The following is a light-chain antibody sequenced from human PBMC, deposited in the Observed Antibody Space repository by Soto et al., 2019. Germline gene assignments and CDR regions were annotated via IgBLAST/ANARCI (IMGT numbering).Light chain of an antibody. CDR3: QQFYSPVLS. V-gene: IGKV1-39*01. Sequence: DVQMTQSPSSLSASIGDRVTLTCRASQNIAEFLNWYQVKSDKGPKLLIYGTSTLQSGVPSRFSGGGSGTEFTLTISNLHPDDFAVYYCQQFYSPVLSFGGGTRVELK. J-gene: IGKJ4*01. CDR2: GTS. CDR1: QNIAEF.